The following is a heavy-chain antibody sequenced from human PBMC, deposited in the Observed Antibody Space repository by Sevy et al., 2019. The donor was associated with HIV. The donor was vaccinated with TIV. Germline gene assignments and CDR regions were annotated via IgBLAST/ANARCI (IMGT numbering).Heavy chain of an antibody. CDR1: GFTFSSSW. Sequence: GGSLRLSCAASGFTFSSSWMAWVRQTPGKGLEWVATIKNDGTEKYYVDFVKGRHTISRDNANNSLYLQMNRLRADDTAIYYCARDPGWGAIDYWGQGILVTVSS. V-gene: IGHV3-7*01. J-gene: IGHJ4*02. CDR3: ARDPGWGAIDY. CDR2: IKNDGTEK. D-gene: IGHD3-16*01.